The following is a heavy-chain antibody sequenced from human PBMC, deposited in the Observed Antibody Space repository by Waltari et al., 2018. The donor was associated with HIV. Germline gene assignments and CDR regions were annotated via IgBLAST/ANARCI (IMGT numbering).Heavy chain of an antibody. J-gene: IGHJ4*02. CDR1: GFTLSSSW. V-gene: IGHV3-74*01. CDR2: INSDGSST. D-gene: IGHD5-12*01. CDR3: ARTFTVATISPLLH. Sequence: EVQLVESGGGVVQPGGSLRLSCAASGFTLSSSWVHWVRQVPGKGLVWVSRINSDGSSTTYADSVKGRFTISRDNAKSTLYLQMNSLRDEDTAVYYCARTFTVATISPLLHWGQGTLVTVSS.